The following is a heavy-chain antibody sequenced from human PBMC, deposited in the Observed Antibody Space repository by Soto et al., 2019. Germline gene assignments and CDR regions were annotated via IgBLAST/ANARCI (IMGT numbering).Heavy chain of an antibody. Sequence: GASVKVTCKAADYTFTKYGISWVRQAPGQALEWMGWISPYNGNTNYAQKFQDRVTMTADTSTSTAYMELRSLRSDDTAVYYCARPHEYCFSTSCQVGAFDYWGQGTLVTVSS. CDR1: DYTFTKYG. D-gene: IGHD2-2*01. CDR2: ISPYNGNT. J-gene: IGHJ4*02. V-gene: IGHV1-18*01. CDR3: ARPHEYCFSTSCQVGAFDY.